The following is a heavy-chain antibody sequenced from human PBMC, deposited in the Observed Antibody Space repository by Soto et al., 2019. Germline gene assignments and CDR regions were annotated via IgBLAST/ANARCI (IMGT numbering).Heavy chain of an antibody. V-gene: IGHV3-23*01. CDR3: AKLGSILVLATIFDY. J-gene: IGHJ4*02. Sequence: GGSLRLSCAASGFTFSSYAMSSVRQATGKGLEWVSAISGSGGSTYYADSVKGRFTISRDNSKNTLYLQMNSLRAEDTAVYYCAKLGSILVLATIFDYWGQGTLVAVSS. CDR2: ISGSGGST. D-gene: IGHD1-26*01. CDR1: GFTFSSYA.